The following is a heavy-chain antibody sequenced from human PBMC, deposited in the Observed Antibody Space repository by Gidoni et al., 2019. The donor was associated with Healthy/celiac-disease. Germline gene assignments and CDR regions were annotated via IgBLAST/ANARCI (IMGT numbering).Heavy chain of an antibody. Sequence: EVQLVESGGGLVKPGGSLRPSCSASGFPFLNAWMNWVRQAPGKGLEGVGRIKSKTDGGTTDYAAPVKGRFTISRDDSKNTLYLQMNSLKTEDTAVYYCTTDPEGPTVTTGGGYWGQGTLVTVSS. CDR1: GFPFLNAW. CDR2: IKSKTDGGTT. CDR3: TTDPEGPTVTTGGGY. D-gene: IGHD4-17*01. V-gene: IGHV3-15*07. J-gene: IGHJ4*02.